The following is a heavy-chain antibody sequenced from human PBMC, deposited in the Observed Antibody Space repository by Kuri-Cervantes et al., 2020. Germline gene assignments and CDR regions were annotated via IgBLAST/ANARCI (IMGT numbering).Heavy chain of an antibody. V-gene: IGHV3-30-3*01. Sequence: GGSLRLSCAASGFTFSSYAMHWVRRAPGKGLEWVAVISYDGSNKYYADSVKGRFTISRDNSKNTLYLQMNSLRAEDTAVYYCAREIIRYFDYWGQGTLVTVSS. CDR2: ISYDGSNK. J-gene: IGHJ4*02. D-gene: IGHD3-9*01. CDR1: GFTFSSYA. CDR3: AREIIRYFDY.